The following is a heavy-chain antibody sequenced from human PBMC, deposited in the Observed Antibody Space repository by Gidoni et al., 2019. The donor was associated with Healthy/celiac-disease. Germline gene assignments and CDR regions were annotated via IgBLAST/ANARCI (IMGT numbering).Heavy chain of an antibody. V-gene: IGHV1-46*01. J-gene: IGHJ4*02. CDR3: ARESGYCSGGSCYFDY. Sequence: QVQLVQSGAEVKKPGASVKVSCKESGYTFTSYYMHWVRQAPGQGLEWMGIINPSGGSTSYAQKFQGRVTMTRDTSTSTVYMELSSLRSEDTAVYYCARESGYCSGGSCYFDYWGQGTLVTVSS. D-gene: IGHD2-15*01. CDR1: GYTFTSYY. CDR2: INPSGGST.